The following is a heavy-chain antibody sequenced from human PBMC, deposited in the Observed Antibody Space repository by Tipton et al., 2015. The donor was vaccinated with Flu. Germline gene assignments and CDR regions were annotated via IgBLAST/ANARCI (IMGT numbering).Heavy chain of an antibody. CDR3: ARSVRYSSSPGI. CDR1: GGSFSGYY. D-gene: IGHD6-6*01. V-gene: IGHV4-34*01. CDR2: INHSGST. J-gene: IGHJ3*02. Sequence: TLSLTCAVYGGSFSGYYWSWIRQPPGKGLEWIGEINHSGSTNYNPSLKSRVTISVDTSKNQFSLKLSSVTAADTAVYYCARSVRYSSSPGIWGQGTMVTVSS.